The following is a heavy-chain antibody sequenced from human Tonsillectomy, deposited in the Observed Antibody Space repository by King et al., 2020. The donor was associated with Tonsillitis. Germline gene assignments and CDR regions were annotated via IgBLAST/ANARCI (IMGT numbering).Heavy chain of an antibody. CDR3: TTSGWYGDFDI. J-gene: IGHJ3*02. CDR2: IKSQTDGGTT. D-gene: IGHD6-19*01. V-gene: IGHV3-15*01. CDR1: GFTFSSVW. Sequence: VQLVESGGGMVKPGGSLRLSCAASGFTFSSVWMSWVRQAPGKGLEWVGRIKSQTDGGTTDYAAPVKGRFTISRDDSQKTVYLQLNSLKTEDTALYYCTTSGWYGDFDIWGQGTMVTVSS.